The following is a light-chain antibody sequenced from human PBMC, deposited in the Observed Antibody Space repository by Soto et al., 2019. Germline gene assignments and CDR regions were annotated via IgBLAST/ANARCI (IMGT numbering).Light chain of an antibody. CDR2: QNS. Sequence: SYELTQPPSVSVSPGQTASITCSGDKLGDKYACWYQQKPGQSPVLVIYQNSKRPSGIPERFSGSNSGNTATLTISGTRSEDEAHYYCAAWDDSLSGVVFGGGTKLTVL. V-gene: IGLV3-1*01. CDR3: AAWDDSLSGVV. J-gene: IGLJ2*01. CDR1: KLGDKY.